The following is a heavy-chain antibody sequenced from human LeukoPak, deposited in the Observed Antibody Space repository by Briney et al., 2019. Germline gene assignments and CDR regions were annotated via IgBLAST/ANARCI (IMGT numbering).Heavy chain of an antibody. CDR2: ISWNGGIA. J-gene: IGHJ4*02. CDR1: GFIFGDYA. V-gene: IGHV3-43D*03. CDR3: AKGGGSSWSAPFDY. D-gene: IGHD6-13*01. Sequence: GGSLRVSCAGSGFIFGDYAMHWVRQAPGKGLEWVSLISWNGGIAYYTDSVKGRFTISRDNSKNSLYLQMNSLRAEDTALYYCAKGGGSSWSAPFDYWGQGALVTVSS.